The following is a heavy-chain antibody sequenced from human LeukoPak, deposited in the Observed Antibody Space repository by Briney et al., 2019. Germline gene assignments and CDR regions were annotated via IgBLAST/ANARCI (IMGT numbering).Heavy chain of an antibody. V-gene: IGHV1-18*01. CDR1: GYTFTSYG. CDR3: ARGWVVDYYYYYGMDV. CDR2: ISAYNGNT. Sequence: ASVKVSCKASGYTFTSYGISWVRQAPGQGLEWMGWISAYNGNTNYAQKLQGRVTMTTDTSTSTAYMELRSLRSDDTAVYYCARGWVVDYYYYYGMDVWGQGTTVTVSS. D-gene: IGHD2-2*01. J-gene: IGHJ6*02.